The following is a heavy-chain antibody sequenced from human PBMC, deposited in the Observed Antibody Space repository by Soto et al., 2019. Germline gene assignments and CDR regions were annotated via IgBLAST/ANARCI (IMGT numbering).Heavy chain of an antibody. CDR2: ISSSSSYI. J-gene: IGHJ6*03. CDR3: ARDGPAGRTMDV. V-gene: IGHV3-21*01. CDR1: GFTFSSYS. Sequence: GGSLRLSCAASGFTFSSYSMNWVRQAPGKGLEWVSSISSSSSYIYYADSVKGRFTISRDNAKNSLYLQMNSLRAEDTAVYYCARDGPAGRTMDVWGKGTTVTVSS. D-gene: IGHD1-1*01.